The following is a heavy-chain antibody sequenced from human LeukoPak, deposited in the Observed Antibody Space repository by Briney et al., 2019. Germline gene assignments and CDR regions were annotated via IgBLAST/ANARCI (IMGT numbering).Heavy chain of an antibody. V-gene: IGHV3-74*01. CDR2: INSDGSST. J-gene: IGHJ6*03. CDR1: GFTFSSYW. CDR3: ARALGGSGRPSYYMDV. Sequence: SGGSLRLSCAASGFTFSSYWMPWVRHAPGKGLVWVSRINSDGSSTSYADSVKGRFTISRDNAKNTLYLQMNSLRAEDTAVYYCARALGGSGRPSYYMDVWGKGTTVTVSS. D-gene: IGHD3-10*01.